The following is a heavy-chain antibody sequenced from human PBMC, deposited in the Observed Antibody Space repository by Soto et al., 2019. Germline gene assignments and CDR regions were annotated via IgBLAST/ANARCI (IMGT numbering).Heavy chain of an antibody. CDR1: GFTFSSYW. CDR2: INSDGSST. CDR3: AKGGQLGSLYYSYGMDV. V-gene: IGHV3-74*01. D-gene: IGHD6-6*01. Sequence: GGSLRLSCAASGFTFSSYWMHWVRQAPGKGLVWVSRINSDGSSTSYADSVKGRFAISRDNSKNTLYLQMNSLRAEDTAVYYCAKGGQLGSLYYSYGMDVWGQGTTVTVSS. J-gene: IGHJ6*02.